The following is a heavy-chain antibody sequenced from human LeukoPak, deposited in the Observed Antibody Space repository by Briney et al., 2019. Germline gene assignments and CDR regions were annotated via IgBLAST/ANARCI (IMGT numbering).Heavy chain of an antibody. CDR3: ATVLRFLEWYYFDY. V-gene: IGHV1-18*01. J-gene: IGHJ4*02. Sequence: ASVKVSCKASGYTFTSYGISWVRQAPGQGLEWMGWISAYNGNTNYAQKLQGRVTMTTDTSTSTAYMELRSLRSDDTAVYYCATVLRFLEWYYFDYWGQGTLVTVSS. CDR1: GYTFTSYG. D-gene: IGHD3-3*01. CDR2: ISAYNGNT.